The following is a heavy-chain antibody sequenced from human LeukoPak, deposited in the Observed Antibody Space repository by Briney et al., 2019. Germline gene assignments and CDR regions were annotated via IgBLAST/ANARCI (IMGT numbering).Heavy chain of an antibody. Sequence: GGSLRLSCAASEFTFSTYTMNWVRQAPGKGLEWVSSISSNSRYIFYADSVRGRFTISRDNSKNTLYLQMNSLRAEDTAVYYCAKKGIWGGSYSHYYYMDVWGKGTTVTISS. V-gene: IGHV3-21*04. CDR3: AKKGIWGGSYSHYYYMDV. CDR2: ISSNSRYI. J-gene: IGHJ6*03. CDR1: EFTFSTYT. D-gene: IGHD1-26*01.